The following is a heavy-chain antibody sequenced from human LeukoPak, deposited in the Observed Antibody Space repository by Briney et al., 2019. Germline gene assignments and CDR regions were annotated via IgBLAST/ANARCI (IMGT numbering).Heavy chain of an antibody. V-gene: IGHV1-46*01. CDR2: INPSGGST. Sequence: ASVKVSCKASGYTFTSYYMHWVRQAPGQGLEWMGIINPSGGSTSYAQKFQGRATMTRDTSTSTVYMELSSLRSEDTAVYYCARNGEMATIEVGISLSYFDYWGQGTLVTVSS. J-gene: IGHJ4*02. CDR3: ARNGEMATIEVGISLSYFDY. CDR1: GYTFTSYY. D-gene: IGHD5-24*01.